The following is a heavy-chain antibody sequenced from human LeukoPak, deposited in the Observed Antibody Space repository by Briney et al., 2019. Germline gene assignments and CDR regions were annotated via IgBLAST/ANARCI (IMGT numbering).Heavy chain of an antibody. CDR2: IKSDGTNT. CDR1: GITFSSYW. Sequence: GGSLRLSCAASGITFSSYWVHWVRQVPGKGLEWLSYIKSDGTNTGYADPVKGRFTVSRDNAKNTLYLEMNSLGGEDTAVYYCARSPRVYDSSGHSHDAFDLWGQGTMVTVSS. CDR3: ARSPRVYDSSGHSHDAFDL. D-gene: IGHD3-22*01. V-gene: IGHV3-74*01. J-gene: IGHJ3*01.